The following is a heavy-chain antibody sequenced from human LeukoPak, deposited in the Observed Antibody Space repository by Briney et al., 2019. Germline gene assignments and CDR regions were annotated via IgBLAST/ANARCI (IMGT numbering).Heavy chain of an antibody. Sequence: GGSLRLSCAASGFTFSSYWMSWVRQAPGKGLEWVANIKQDGSEKYYVDPVKDRFTISRDNAKNSLYLQMNSLRAEDTAVYYCARAKEMATILTYWGQGTLVTVSS. V-gene: IGHV3-7*05. CDR2: IKQDGSEK. CDR3: ARAKEMATILTY. D-gene: IGHD5-24*01. J-gene: IGHJ4*02. CDR1: GFTFSSYW.